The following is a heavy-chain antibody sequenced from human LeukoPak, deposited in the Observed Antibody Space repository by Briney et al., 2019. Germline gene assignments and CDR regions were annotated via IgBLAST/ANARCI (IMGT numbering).Heavy chain of an antibody. CDR2: VYYSGST. J-gene: IGHJ4*02. D-gene: IGHD6-13*01. V-gene: IGHV4-39*07. Sequence: PSETLSLTCTVSGGSISNSSYYWGWIRQPPGKGLEWIGIVYYSGSTYYNPSLLSRVTISVDKSKNQFSLKLSSVTAADTAVYYCARVAAAPGFDYWGQGTLVTVSS. CDR3: ARVAAAPGFDY. CDR1: GGSISNSSYY.